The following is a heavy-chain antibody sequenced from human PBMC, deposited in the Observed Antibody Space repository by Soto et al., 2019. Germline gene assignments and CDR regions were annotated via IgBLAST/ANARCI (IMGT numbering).Heavy chain of an antibody. V-gene: IGHV4-34*01. CDR1: GGSFSDFY. CDR3: VGGRGRLVGFDY. J-gene: IGHJ4*02. Sequence: QVQLQQWGAGLLKPSETLSLTCAVNGGSFSDFYWNWIRQPPGKGLEWVGEIDHSGNTNYSPSLKSRVTISVDTSKNQFSLRLSSVTAADTAEYYWVGGRGRLVGFDYWGQGTLVTASS. D-gene: IGHD1-26*01. CDR2: IDHSGNT.